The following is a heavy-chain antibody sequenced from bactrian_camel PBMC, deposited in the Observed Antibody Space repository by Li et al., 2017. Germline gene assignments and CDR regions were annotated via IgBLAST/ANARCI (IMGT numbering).Heavy chain of an antibody. D-gene: IGHD2*01. J-gene: IGHJ6*01. CDR3: AADLCVGGPWPRPRPFGY. CDR2: IDSDGGT. V-gene: IGHV3S53*01. CDR1: GGYMYSTYS. Sequence: HVQLVESGGGLVQPGGSLRLSCAASGGYMYSTYSMGWFRQAPGKEREGVAAIDSDGGTSYADSVKGRFTISQDNAKNTLYLQMNSLKSEDTAMYYCAADLCVGGPWPRPRPFGYWGQGTQVTV.